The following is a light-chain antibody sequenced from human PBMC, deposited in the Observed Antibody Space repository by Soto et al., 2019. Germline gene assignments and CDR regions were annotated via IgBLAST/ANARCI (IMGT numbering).Light chain of an antibody. Sequence: EIVLTQSPGTLSLSPGERATLSCRGSQSVSSSYLAWYQQKPGQAPRLLIYGASSRATGIPDRFSGSGSGTDSTLTISRLEPDDFAVYYCQQYGSSPGYTFGQGTKLEIK. CDR1: QSVSSSY. CDR3: QQYGSSPGYT. V-gene: IGKV3-20*01. J-gene: IGKJ2*01. CDR2: GAS.